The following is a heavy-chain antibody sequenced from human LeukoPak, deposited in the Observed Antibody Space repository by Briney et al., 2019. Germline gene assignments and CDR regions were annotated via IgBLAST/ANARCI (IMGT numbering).Heavy chain of an antibody. CDR3: ARQGPNRGIAAAGRWGYYYYYMDV. CDR2: INHSGST. V-gene: IGHV4-34*01. D-gene: IGHD6-13*01. J-gene: IGHJ6*03. Sequence: PSETLSLTCAVYGGSFSGYYWSWIRQPPGKGLEWIGEINHSGSTNYNPSLKSRVTISVDTSKNQFSLKLSSVTAADTAVYYCARQGPNRGIAAAGRWGYYYYYMDVWGKGTTVTVSS. CDR1: GGSFSGYY.